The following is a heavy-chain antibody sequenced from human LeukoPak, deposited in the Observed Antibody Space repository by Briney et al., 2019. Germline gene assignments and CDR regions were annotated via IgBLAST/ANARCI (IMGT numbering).Heavy chain of an antibody. J-gene: IGHJ4*02. Sequence: SETLSLTCTVSGGSISSSSYYWGWIRQPPGKGLEWIGSIYYSGSTYYNPSLKSRVTISVDTSKNQFSLKLSSVTAADTAAYYCARHQGRLFGVVIPPYFDYWGQGTLVTVSS. D-gene: IGHD3-3*01. CDR1: GGSISSSSYY. CDR2: IYYSGST. CDR3: ARHQGRLFGVVIPPYFDY. V-gene: IGHV4-39*01.